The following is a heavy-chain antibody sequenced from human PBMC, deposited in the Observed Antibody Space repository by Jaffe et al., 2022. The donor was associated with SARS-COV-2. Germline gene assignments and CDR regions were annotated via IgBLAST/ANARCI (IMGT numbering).Heavy chain of an antibody. CDR2: IKSKTDGGTT. J-gene: IGHJ3*02. Sequence: EVQLVESGGGLVKPGGSLRLSCAASGFTFSNAWMSWVRQAPGKGLEWVGRIKSKTDGGTTDYAAPVKGRFTISRDDSKNTLYLQMNSLKTEDTAVYYCTTDRQYYDILTGYYLRPARDAFDIWGQGTMVTVSS. V-gene: IGHV3-15*01. CDR3: TTDRQYYDILTGYYLRPARDAFDI. CDR1: GFTFSNAW. D-gene: IGHD3-9*01.